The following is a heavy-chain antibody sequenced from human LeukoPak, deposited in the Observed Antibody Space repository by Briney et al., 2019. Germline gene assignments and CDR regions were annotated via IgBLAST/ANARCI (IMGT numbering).Heavy chain of an antibody. CDR3: ARDRGSSRDDAFDI. CDR1: GYTFTGYY. CDR2: INPNSGGT. D-gene: IGHD3-10*01. J-gene: IGHJ3*02. Sequence: ASVKVSCKASGYTFTGYYMHWVRQAPGQGLEWMGWINPNSGGTNYAQRFQGRVTMTRDTSISTAYMELSRLRSDDTAVYYCARDRGSSRDDAFDIWGQGTMVTVSS. V-gene: IGHV1-2*02.